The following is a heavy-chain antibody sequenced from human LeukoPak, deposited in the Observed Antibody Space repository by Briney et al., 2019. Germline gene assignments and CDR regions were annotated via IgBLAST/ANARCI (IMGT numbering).Heavy chain of an antibody. D-gene: IGHD3-22*01. CDR1: GFTFSSYA. Sequence: GGSLRLSCAASGFTFSSYAMHWVRQAPGKGLEWVAVIWYDGSNKYYANSVKGRFTISRDNSKNTLYLQMNSLRAEDTAVYYCARAGSSGYYYGDLYYFDYWGQGTLVTVSS. CDR2: IWYDGSNK. J-gene: IGHJ4*02. CDR3: ARAGSSGYYYGDLYYFDY. V-gene: IGHV3-33*08.